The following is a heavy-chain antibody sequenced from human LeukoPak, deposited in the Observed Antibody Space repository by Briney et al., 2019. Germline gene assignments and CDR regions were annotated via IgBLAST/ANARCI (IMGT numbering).Heavy chain of an antibody. CDR3: ARVYYGRTYDYWYFDL. D-gene: IGHD3-10*01. CDR1: GGSFSSYY. Sequence: SETLSLTCTVSGGSFSSYYWSWIRQPAGKGLEWIGYICCSWSTNYNPSLKSRVTISVDTSKNQFSLKLSSVTAADTAVYFCARVYYGRTYDYWYFDLWGRGTLVTVSS. V-gene: IGHV4-59*01. J-gene: IGHJ2*01. CDR2: ICCSWST.